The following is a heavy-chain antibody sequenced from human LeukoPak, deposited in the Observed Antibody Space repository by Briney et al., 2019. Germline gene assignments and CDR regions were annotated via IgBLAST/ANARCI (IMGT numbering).Heavy chain of an antibody. D-gene: IGHD6-13*01. Sequence: ASVKVSCNASGYTFTSYGISWVRQAPGQGLEWMGWISAYNGNTNYAQKLQGRVTMTTDTSTSTAYMQLSSLRSADTAVYYCARDGSSYDTTFDYWGQGTLVTVSS. V-gene: IGHV1-18*01. J-gene: IGHJ4*02. CDR3: ARDGSSYDTTFDY. CDR1: GYTFTSYG. CDR2: ISAYNGNT.